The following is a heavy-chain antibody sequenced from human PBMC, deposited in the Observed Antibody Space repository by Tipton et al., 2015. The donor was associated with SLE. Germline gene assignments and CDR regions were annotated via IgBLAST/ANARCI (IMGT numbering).Heavy chain of an antibody. CDR1: GGSISPYY. CDR2: IYYNGNT. CDR3: ARSVVTYYYPGMEV. J-gene: IGHJ6*02. D-gene: IGHD4-23*01. Sequence: TLSLTCIVSGGSISPYYWGWIRQAPGKGLEWLGFIYYNGNTAYNPSLASRATISLDRSKNQFSLKLDSVTADDTAVYYCARSVVTYYYPGMEVWGQGTMVTVS. V-gene: IGHV4-59*07.